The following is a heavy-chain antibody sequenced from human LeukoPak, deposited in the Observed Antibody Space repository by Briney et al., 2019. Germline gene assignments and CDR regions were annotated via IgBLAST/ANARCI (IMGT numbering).Heavy chain of an antibody. CDR3: AKDRTGRDNYFDY. CDR1: GFTFSSYS. D-gene: IGHD3-10*01. V-gene: IGHV3-21*01. Sequence: GGSLRLSCAASGFTFSSYSMNWVRQAPGKGLEWVSSISSSSSYIYYADSVKGRFTISRDNAKNSLYLQMNSLRAEDTAVYYCAKDRTGRDNYFDYWGQGTLVTVSS. J-gene: IGHJ4*02. CDR2: ISSSSSYI.